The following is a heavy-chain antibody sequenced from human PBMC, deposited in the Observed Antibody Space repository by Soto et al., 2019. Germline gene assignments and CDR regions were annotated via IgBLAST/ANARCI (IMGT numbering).Heavy chain of an antibody. CDR1: GYSFTGYY. CDR3: ARETDDFTNGAHDP. D-gene: IGHD4-4*01. CDR2: IIPHSGET. Sequence: QVQLVQSGAEVKRPGASVKVSCKASGYSFTGYYMHWVRQAPGQGLEWMGWIIPHSGETNYAQKFQARVTLTRDTSISTAYMQRSGLTSDDTAVYYCARETDDFTNGAHDPCGQGTLVTVSS. J-gene: IGHJ5*02. V-gene: IGHV1-2*02.